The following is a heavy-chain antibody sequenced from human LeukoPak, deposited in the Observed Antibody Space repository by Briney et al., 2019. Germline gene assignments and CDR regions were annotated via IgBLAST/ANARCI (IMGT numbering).Heavy chain of an antibody. V-gene: IGHV1-18*01. CDR1: GYTFTSYG. J-gene: IGHJ4*02. CDR2: ISAYNGNT. Sequence: EASVKVSCKASGYTFTSYGISWVRQAPGQGLEWMGWISAYNGNTNYAQKLQGRVTMTTDTSTSTAYMELRSLRSDDTAVYYCARVDYDYVWGSYRSWGQGTLVTVSS. D-gene: IGHD3-16*02. CDR3: ARVDYDYVWGSYRS.